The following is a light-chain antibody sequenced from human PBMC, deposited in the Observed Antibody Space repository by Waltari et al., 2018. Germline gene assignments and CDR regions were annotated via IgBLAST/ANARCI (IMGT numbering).Light chain of an antibody. V-gene: IGKV3-11*01. CDR2: DAS. CDR1: QSVSSY. Sequence: EIVLTQSPATLSLSPGERATLSCRASQSVSSYLAWYQQKPGQAPRLLIYDASNRATGIPARFSGSGSGTDFTLTISSLEPEDFAVYYCQQRSNWPPDCTFGGGTKVEIK. CDR3: QQRSNWPPDCT. J-gene: IGKJ4*01.